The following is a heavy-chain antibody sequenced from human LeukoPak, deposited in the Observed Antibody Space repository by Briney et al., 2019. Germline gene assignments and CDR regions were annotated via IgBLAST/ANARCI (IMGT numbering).Heavy chain of an antibody. V-gene: IGHV3-21*01. CDR3: ARDRGYCSSTSCYGYYYYGMDV. D-gene: IGHD2-2*01. J-gene: IGHJ6*02. Sequence: KPGGSLRLSCAASGFTFSSYSMNWVRQAPGKGLEWVSSISSSSSYIYYADSVKGRFTISRDNAKNSLYLQMNSLRAEDTAVYYCARDRGYCSSTSCYGYYYYGMDVWGQGTTVTVSS. CDR1: GFTFSSYS. CDR2: ISSSSSYI.